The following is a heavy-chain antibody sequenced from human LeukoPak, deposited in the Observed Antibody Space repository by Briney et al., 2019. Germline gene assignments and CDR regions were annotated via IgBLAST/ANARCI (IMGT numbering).Heavy chain of an antibody. CDR3: ARGDIAVAGSPYYYYGMDV. V-gene: IGHV4-59*01. J-gene: IGHJ6*02. CDR2: IYYSGST. Sequence: PSETLSLTCTVSGGSISSYYWSWIRQPPGKGLEWIGYIYYSGSTNYNPSLKSRVIISVDTSKNQFSLKLSSVTAADTAVYYCARGDIAVAGSPYYYYGMDVWGQGTTVTVSS. D-gene: IGHD6-19*01. CDR1: GGSISSYY.